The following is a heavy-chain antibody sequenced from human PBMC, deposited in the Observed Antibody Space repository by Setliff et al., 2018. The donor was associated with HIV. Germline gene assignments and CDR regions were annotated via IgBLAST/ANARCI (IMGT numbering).Heavy chain of an antibody. D-gene: IGHD3-3*01. CDR2: IYTSGSA. J-gene: IGHJ3*02. Sequence: SETLSLTCIVSGGSVSGYKWSWIRQSPGKGLEWIGYIYTSGSATYNPSLKSRVTISIDTSKNQFSLWLDSVTAADTAVYYCARRDYNFSGTFDIWGQGTMVTV. V-gene: IGHV4-4*08. CDR3: ARRDYNFSGTFDI. CDR1: GGSVSGYK.